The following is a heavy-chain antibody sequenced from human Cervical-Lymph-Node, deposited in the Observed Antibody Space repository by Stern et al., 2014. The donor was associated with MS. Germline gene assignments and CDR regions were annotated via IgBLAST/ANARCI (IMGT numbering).Heavy chain of an antibody. CDR1: GGSISSYY. CDR3: ASRDGDY. CDR2: IYYSGST. J-gene: IGHJ4*02. V-gene: IGHV4-59*01. Sequence: VQLLESGPGLVKPSETLSLTCTVSGGSISSYYWSWIRQPPGKGLEWIGYIYYSGSTNYNPSLKSRVTISVDTSKNQFSLKLSSVTAADTAVYYCASRDGDYWGQGTLVTVSS. D-gene: IGHD5-24*01.